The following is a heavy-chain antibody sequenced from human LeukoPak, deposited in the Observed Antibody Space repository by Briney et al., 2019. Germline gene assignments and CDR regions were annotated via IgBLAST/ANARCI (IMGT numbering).Heavy chain of an antibody. CDR3: ARAFTGTSRRYGDYWFDP. D-gene: IGHD4-17*01. CDR1: GYTFTGYY. CDR2: INPKSGAT. J-gene: IGHJ5*02. V-gene: IGHV1-2*02. Sequence: ASVKVSCKASGYTFTGYYMHWVRQSPEQLLEWNGSINPKSGATNYAQNIKGRVTMKSNMTISTAYMELTRLRYDDTVVYDCARAFTGTSRRYGDYWFDPWGKGTMVTVSS.